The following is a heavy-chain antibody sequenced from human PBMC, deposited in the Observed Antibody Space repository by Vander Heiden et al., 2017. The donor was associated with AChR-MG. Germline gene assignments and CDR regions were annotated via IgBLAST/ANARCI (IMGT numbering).Heavy chain of an antibody. D-gene: IGHD2-21*01. CDR3: ARDREVPRGIPRPGAPDV. CDR1: GYMFTMYG. Sequence: QVQLMQSGGEVKKPGASVTVSCTASGYMFTMYGLSWVRQAPGQGLEWMGWISGYNGDRKYAQQLQGRVTMTTDTSTTTAYMNLRSLTSDDTAVYYCARDREVPRGIPRPGAPDVWGQGTTVTVSS. CDR2: ISGYNGDR. J-gene: IGHJ6*02. V-gene: IGHV1-18*01.